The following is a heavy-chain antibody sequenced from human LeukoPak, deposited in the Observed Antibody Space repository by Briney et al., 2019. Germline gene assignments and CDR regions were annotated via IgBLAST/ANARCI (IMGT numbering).Heavy chain of an antibody. Sequence: PGRSLRLSCVASGFTFSSYAMHWVRQAPGKGLEWVAVISYDGSNKYYADSVKGRFTISRDNSKNTLYLQMNSLRAEDTAVYYCARVSTIKYCSSTSCTKNDAFDIWGQGTMVTVSS. V-gene: IGHV3-30-3*01. D-gene: IGHD2-2*01. CDR2: ISYDGSNK. CDR1: GFTFSSYA. J-gene: IGHJ3*02. CDR3: ARVSTIKYCSSTSCTKNDAFDI.